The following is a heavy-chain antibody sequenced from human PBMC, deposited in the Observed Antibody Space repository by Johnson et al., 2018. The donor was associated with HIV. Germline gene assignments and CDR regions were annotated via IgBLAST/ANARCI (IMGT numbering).Heavy chain of an antibody. V-gene: IGHV3-30-3*02. D-gene: IGHD4/OR15-4a*01. CDR1: GFTFSSYA. CDR2: ISSDGRNK. CDR3: AKSPGKDHGGNSGGFDI. Sequence: QVQLVESGGGLVQPGGSLRLSCAASGFTFSSYAMHWVRQAPGKGLEWVAVISSDGRNKYYADSVKGRFTISRDNAKNSLYLQMNSLRVEDTAVYYCAKSPGKDHGGNSGGFDIWGQGTMVTVSS. J-gene: IGHJ3*02.